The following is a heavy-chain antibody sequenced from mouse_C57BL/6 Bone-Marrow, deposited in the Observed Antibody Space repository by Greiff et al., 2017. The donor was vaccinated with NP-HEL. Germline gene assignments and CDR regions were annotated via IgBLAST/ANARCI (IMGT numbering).Heavy chain of an antibody. CDR1: GYTFTDYN. J-gene: IGHJ2*01. V-gene: IGHV1-18*01. Sequence: VHVKQSGPELVKPGASVKIPCKASGYTFTDYNMDWVKQSHGKSLEWIGDINPNNGGTIYNQKFKGKATLTVDKSSSTAYMELRSLTSEDTAVYYCARRVVATQGYYFDYWGQGTTLTVSS. CDR3: ARRVVATQGYYFDY. CDR2: INPNNGGT. D-gene: IGHD1-1*01.